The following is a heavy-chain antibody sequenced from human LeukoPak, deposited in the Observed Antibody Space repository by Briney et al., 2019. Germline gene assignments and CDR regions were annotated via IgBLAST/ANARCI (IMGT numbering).Heavy chain of an antibody. Sequence: GGSLRLSCAASGFIFSHYTMNWVRQAPGKGLEWVSSIISSSIYIYYADSVKGRFTISRDNSKNTLYLQMNSLRAEDTAVYYCAKEQWELRPPYYFDYWGQGTLVTVSS. CDR3: AKEQWELRPPYYFDY. J-gene: IGHJ4*02. CDR2: IISSSIYI. D-gene: IGHD1-26*01. CDR1: GFIFSHYT. V-gene: IGHV3-21*04.